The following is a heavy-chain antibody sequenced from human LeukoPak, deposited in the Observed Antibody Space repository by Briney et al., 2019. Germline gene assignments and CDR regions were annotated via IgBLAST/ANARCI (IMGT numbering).Heavy chain of an antibody. V-gene: IGHV4-4*09. CDR3: ARHEARAFDY. CDR2: VYTTGST. J-gene: IGHJ4*02. CDR1: GGSMSPFY. D-gene: IGHD3-10*01. Sequence: PETLSLTCTVSGGSMSPFYWSWIRQPPGKGLEWIGYVYTTGSTKYNPSLNSRVAISVDTSKNHFSLKLKSVTAADTAVYFCARHEARAFDYWGQGTLVTVSS.